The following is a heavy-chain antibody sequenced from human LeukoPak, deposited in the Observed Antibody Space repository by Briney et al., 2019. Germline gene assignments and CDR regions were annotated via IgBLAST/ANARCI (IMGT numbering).Heavy chain of an antibody. CDR3: ARERSSQGYFDF. J-gene: IGHJ4*02. CDR2: IYPDDYDT. D-gene: IGHD6-6*01. CDR1: GWSYNSYW. V-gene: IGHV5-51*01. Sequence: SLKIYCKGSGWSYNSYWIGWVRQTPGKGLEWMGIIYPDDYDTRYSPSFQGQVTISADKSISTAYLQWGSLKASDTAMYYGARERSSQGYFDFWGQGTLVTVSS.